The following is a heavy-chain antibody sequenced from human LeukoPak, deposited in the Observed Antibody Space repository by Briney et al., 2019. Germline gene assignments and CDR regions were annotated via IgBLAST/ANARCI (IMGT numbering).Heavy chain of an antibody. V-gene: IGHV4-39*01. Sequence: SETLSLTCTVSGGSISSSSYYWGWIRQPPGKGLEWIVSIYYSGSTYYNPSLKSRITISVDTSKNQFSLKLSSVTAADTAVYYCARRAYSSSHFYYCGQGTLVTVSS. CDR1: GGSISSSSYY. CDR3: ARRAYSSSHFYY. J-gene: IGHJ4*02. D-gene: IGHD6-6*01. CDR2: IYYSGST.